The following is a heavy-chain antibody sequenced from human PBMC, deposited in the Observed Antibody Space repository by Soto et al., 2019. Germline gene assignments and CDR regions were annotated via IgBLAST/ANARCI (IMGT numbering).Heavy chain of an antibody. CDR3: ANIRPGYQLPYYFDY. J-gene: IGHJ4*02. V-gene: IGHV3-23*01. Sequence: GGSLRLSCAASGFTFDDYAMHWVRQAPGKGLEWVSGISGSGGSTYYAESVKGRFTISRDNSKNKLYLQMKSLKAEDTALYYFANIRPGYQLPYYFDYWGQGTLVTVSS. CDR1: GFTFDDYA. CDR2: ISGSGGST. D-gene: IGHD2-2*01.